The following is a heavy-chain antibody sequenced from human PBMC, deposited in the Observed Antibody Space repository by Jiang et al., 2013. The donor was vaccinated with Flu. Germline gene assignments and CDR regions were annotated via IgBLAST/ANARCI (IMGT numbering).Heavy chain of an antibody. Sequence: TSQTLSLTCVISGDNVSSNIAAWTWIRQSPTRGLEWLGRTYYRSKRSNDYAAFVKSRITISPDTSKNQFSLQLSSVIPEDTAVYYCTRGILTNGFDPWGQGTLVTVSS. CDR2: TYYRSKRSN. V-gene: IGHV6-1*01. J-gene: IGHJ5*02. CDR1: GDNVSSNIAA. CDR3: TRGILTNGFDP. D-gene: IGHD2-8*01.